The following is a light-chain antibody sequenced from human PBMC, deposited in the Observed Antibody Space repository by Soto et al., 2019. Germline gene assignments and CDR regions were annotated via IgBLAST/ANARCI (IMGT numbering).Light chain of an antibody. CDR3: QSYDSSLSGWVVV. J-gene: IGLJ2*01. Sequence: QPVLTQPPSVSGAPGQRVTISCTGSSSNIGAGYDVHWYQQLPGTAPKLLIYGNSNRPSGVPDRFSGSKSGTSASLAITGLQAEDEADYYCQSYDSSLSGWVVVFGGGTKVTVL. CDR1: SSNIGAGYD. CDR2: GNS. V-gene: IGLV1-40*01.